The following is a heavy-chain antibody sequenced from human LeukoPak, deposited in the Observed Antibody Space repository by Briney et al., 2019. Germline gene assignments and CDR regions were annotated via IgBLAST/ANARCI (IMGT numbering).Heavy chain of an antibody. CDR1: GYTFTSYG. CDR2: ISAYNGNT. Sequence: ASVKVSCKASGYTFTSYGISWVRQDPGQGLEWMGWISAYNGNTNYAQKLQGRVTMTTDTSTSTAYMELRSLRSNDTAVYYCARVNYYDSSGYYSGYYYYYGMDVWGQGTTVTVSS. CDR3: ARVNYYDSSGYYSGYYYYYGMDV. V-gene: IGHV1-18*01. D-gene: IGHD3-22*01. J-gene: IGHJ6*02.